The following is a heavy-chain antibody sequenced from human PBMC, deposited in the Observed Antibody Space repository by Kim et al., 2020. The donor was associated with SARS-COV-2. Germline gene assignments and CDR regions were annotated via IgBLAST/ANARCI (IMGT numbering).Heavy chain of an antibody. Sequence: ASVKVSCKASGYTFTSYAMHWVRQAPGQRLEWMGWINAGNGNTKYSQKFQGRVTITRDTSASTAYMELSSLRSEDTAVYYCARDWGGSGIRFSYWFDPWGQGTLVTVSS. CDR2: INAGNGNT. J-gene: IGHJ5*02. CDR3: ARDWGGSGIRFSYWFDP. V-gene: IGHV1-3*01. D-gene: IGHD3-10*01. CDR1: GYTFTSYA.